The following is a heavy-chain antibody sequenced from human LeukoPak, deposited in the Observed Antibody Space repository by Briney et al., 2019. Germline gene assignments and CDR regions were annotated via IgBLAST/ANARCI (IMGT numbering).Heavy chain of an antibody. CDR2: IYYSGST. V-gene: IGHV4-30-4*08. CDR3: ARCTGYSSSYDAFDI. J-gene: IGHJ3*02. D-gene: IGHD6-13*01. CDR1: GGSFSDYY. Sequence: TSETLSLTCAVYGGSFSDYYWNWIRQPPGKGLEWIGYIYYSGSTYYNPSLKSRVTISVDTSMNQFSLKLSSVTAADTAVYYCARCTGYSSSYDAFDIWGQGTMVTVSS.